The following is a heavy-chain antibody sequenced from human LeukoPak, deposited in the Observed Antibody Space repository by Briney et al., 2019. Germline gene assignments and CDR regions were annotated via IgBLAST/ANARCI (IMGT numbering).Heavy chain of an antibody. J-gene: IGHJ4*02. CDR1: GFTFSHYW. CDR2: IKQDGREI. D-gene: IGHD3-22*01. V-gene: IGHV3-7*01. Sequence: GGSLRLSCAASGFTFSHYWMSWVRQAPGKGLEWVANIKQDGREIYYVDSVKGRFTISRDNAKNSLYLQMISLRGEDTAVYYCAKPASSGYYYYWGQGTLVTVSS. CDR3: AKPASSGYYYY.